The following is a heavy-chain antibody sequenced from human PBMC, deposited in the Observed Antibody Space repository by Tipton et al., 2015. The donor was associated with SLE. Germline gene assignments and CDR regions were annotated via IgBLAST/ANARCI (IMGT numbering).Heavy chain of an antibody. D-gene: IGHD4-11*01. CDR1: GFSFSYFW. CDR3: ARAVGHYSG. J-gene: IGHJ4*02. CDR2: IKEDGSET. Sequence: SLRLSCAASGFSFSYFWMTWVRHTPGKGLEWVANIKEDGSETYYVDSVKGRFTISRDNAQNSLYLQLNSLRAEDTAVYYCARAVGHYSGWGQGTLVTVSS. V-gene: IGHV3-7*01.